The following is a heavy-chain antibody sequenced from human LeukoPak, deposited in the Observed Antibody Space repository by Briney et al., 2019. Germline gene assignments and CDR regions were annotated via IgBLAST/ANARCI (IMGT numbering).Heavy chain of an antibody. V-gene: IGHV1-18*01. D-gene: IGHD2-2*01. CDR2: ISAYNGNT. CDR3: ARDRPAATGVYYYYGMDV. J-gene: IGHJ6*02. CDR1: GYTFTSYG. Sequence: GASVTVSCTASGYTFTSYGISGVRQAPGQGLEWMGWISAYNGNTNYAQKLQGRVTMTTDTSTSTAYMELRSLRSDDTAVYYCARDRPAATGVYYYYGMDVWGQGTTVTVSS.